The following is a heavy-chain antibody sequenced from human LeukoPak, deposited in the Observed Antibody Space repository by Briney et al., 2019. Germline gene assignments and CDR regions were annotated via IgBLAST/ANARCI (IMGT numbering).Heavy chain of an antibody. CDR3: AREEITYYYDKGG. J-gene: IGHJ4*02. Sequence: GASVKVSCKASGYTFTGYYMHWVRQAPGQGLEWMGWINPNSGGTNYAQKFQGWVTMTRDTSISTAYMELSRLRSDDTAVYYCAREEITYYYDKGGRGQGTLVTVSS. D-gene: IGHD3-22*01. V-gene: IGHV1-2*04. CDR1: GYTFTGYY. CDR2: INPNSGGT.